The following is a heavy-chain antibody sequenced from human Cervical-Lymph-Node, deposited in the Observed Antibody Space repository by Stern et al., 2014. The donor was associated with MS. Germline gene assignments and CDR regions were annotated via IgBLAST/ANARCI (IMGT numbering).Heavy chain of an antibody. D-gene: IGHD5-24*01. CDR2: ILPVFSTP. CDR1: GGTFSSYA. J-gene: IGHJ4*02. CDR3: ARQTREGYSFDY. V-gene: IGHV1-69*01. Sequence: VQLVQSGAEVKKPGSSAKISCKVSGGTFSSYAIVWVRQAPGQGLEWMGGILPVFSTPNYAKKFQGRVTITADEISSTVYMEVSSLRSEDTAVYYCARQTREGYSFDYWGQGSLVTVSS.